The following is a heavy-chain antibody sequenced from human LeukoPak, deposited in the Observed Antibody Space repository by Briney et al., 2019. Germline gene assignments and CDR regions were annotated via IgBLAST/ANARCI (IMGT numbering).Heavy chain of an antibody. D-gene: IGHD3-22*01. J-gene: IGHJ4*02. V-gene: IGHV4-39*07. CDR2: INYSGNT. CDR1: GGSISSSTSF. Sequence: PSETLSLTCTVSGGSISSSTSFWGWIRQPPGKGLEWIGSINYSGNTYYNPSLKSRVTISVATSKNQFSLNLSSVTAADTAFYYCTRDGSSGYLPENFDFWGQGTLVTVSS. CDR3: TRDGSSGYLPENFDF.